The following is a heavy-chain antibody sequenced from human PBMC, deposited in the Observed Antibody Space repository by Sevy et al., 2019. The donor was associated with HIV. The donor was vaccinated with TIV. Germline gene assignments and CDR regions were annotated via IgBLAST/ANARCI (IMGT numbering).Heavy chain of an antibody. CDR1: GYTFTSYG. CDR2: ISAYNGNT. Sequence: ASVKVSCKASGYTFTSYGISWVRQAPGQGLEWMGWISAYNGNTNYAQKLQGRVTMTTDTSTSTAYMELRSLRSDDTAVYYCARDTIPITMIVVAPGGDAFDIWGQWTMVTVSS. CDR3: ARDTIPITMIVVAPGGDAFDI. D-gene: IGHD3-22*01. V-gene: IGHV1-18*04. J-gene: IGHJ3*02.